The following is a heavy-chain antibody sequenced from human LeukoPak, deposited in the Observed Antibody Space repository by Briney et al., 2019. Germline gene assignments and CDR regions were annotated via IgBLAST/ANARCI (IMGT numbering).Heavy chain of an antibody. CDR2: IHYSGTT. J-gene: IGHJ4*02. Sequence: SETLSLTCTVSGGSISSYYWSWIRQPPGKGLEWIGYIHYSGTTNYNPSLKSRVSISVDTSKNQFSLKLSSVTAADTAVYYCASLKSSYYFDYWGQGTLVTVSS. V-gene: IGHV4-59*01. D-gene: IGHD3-22*01. CDR3: ASLKSSYYFDY. CDR1: GGSISSYY.